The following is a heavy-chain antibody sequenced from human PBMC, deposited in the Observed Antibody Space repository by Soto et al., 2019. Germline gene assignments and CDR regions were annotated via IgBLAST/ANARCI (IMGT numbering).Heavy chain of an antibody. CDR1: GFTFSSYW. V-gene: IGHV3-74*01. CDR3: VRRAQYFDGTGFHAFDI. Sequence: PGGSLRLSCAASGFTFSSYWMHWVRQAPGKGLVWVSRINSDGSSTSYADSVKGRFTISRDNAKNTLYLQMNSLRAEDTAVYYCVRRAQYFDGTGFHAFDIWGQGTRVTVSS. CDR2: INSDGSST. D-gene: IGHD3-22*01. J-gene: IGHJ3*02.